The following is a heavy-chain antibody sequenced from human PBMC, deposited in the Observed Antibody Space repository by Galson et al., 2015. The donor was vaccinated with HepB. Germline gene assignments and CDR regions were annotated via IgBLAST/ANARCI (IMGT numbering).Heavy chain of an antibody. D-gene: IGHD5-12*01. CDR2: IYYSGST. CDR3: ARDSGYGGLSFDY. J-gene: IGHJ4*02. CDR1: GGSISSYY. V-gene: IGHV4-59*01. Sequence: ETLSLTCTVSGGSISSYYWNWVRQPPGKGLEWIGYIYYSGSTNYNPSLKSRVTISVDTSKNQFSLKLSSVTAADTAVYYCARDSGYGGLSFDYWGQGTLVTVSS.